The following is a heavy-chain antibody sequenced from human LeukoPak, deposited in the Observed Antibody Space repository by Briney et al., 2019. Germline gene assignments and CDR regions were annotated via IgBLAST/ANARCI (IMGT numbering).Heavy chain of an antibody. CDR3: AKDAVAPGSSGDYFDY. J-gene: IGHJ4*02. CDR2: ITGNGGRA. V-gene: IGHV3-23*01. Sequence: SGGSLRLSCAASGFTFSSNAMSWVRQALGKGLEWVAVITGNGGRADYADSVKGRFTISRDNAKNTLSLQMNSLRAEDTAVYYCAKDAVAPGSSGDYFDYWGQGTLVTVSS. D-gene: IGHD3-10*01. CDR1: GFTFSSNA.